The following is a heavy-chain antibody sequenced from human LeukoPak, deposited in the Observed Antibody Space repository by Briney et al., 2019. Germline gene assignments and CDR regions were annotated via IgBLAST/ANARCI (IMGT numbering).Heavy chain of an antibody. J-gene: IGHJ4*02. Sequence: GASVKVSCKASGYTFTGYYMHWVRQAPGQGLEWMGWINPNSGGTNYAQEFQGRVTMTRDTSISTAYMELSRLRSDDTAVYYCARINYYDFWSGQFDYWGQGTLVTVSS. CDR3: ARINYYDFWSGQFDY. CDR2: INPNSGGT. CDR1: GYTFTGYY. D-gene: IGHD3-3*01. V-gene: IGHV1-2*02.